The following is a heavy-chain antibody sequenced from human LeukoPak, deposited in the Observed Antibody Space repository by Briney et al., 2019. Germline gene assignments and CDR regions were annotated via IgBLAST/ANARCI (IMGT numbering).Heavy chain of an antibody. CDR1: GFSFSNYE. D-gene: IGHD3-22*01. CDR2: ISGNGATR. V-gene: IGHV3-48*03. CDR3: ARMIVVVNYFDY. J-gene: IGHJ4*02. Sequence: PGGSLRLSCAASGFSFSNYEMNWVRQAPGKGLEWVSYISGNGATRYYADSVKGRFTISRDNAKNSLYLQMNSLRAEDTAVYYCARMIVVVNYFDYWGQGTLVTVSS.